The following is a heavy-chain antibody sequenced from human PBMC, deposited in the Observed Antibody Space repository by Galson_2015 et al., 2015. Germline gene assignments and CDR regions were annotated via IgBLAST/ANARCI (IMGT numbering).Heavy chain of an antibody. CDR2: INPSGGNT. V-gene: IGHV1-46*01. Sequence: SVKVSCKASGNTFPNYYIHWLRQAPGQGLEWMGAINPSGGNTIYAQKFQGRVTMTRDTSTSVVYMELSSQTSEDAAVYYCATRRPSSGGTCYGLDVWGQGTTVTVSS. CDR3: ATRRPSSGGTCYGLDV. J-gene: IGHJ6*02. D-gene: IGHD6-19*01. CDR1: GNTFPNYY.